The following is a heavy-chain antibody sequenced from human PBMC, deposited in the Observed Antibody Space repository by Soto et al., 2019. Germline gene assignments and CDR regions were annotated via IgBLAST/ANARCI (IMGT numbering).Heavy chain of an antibody. J-gene: IGHJ4*02. D-gene: IGHD3-22*01. CDR2: ISYDGSNK. CDR1: GFTFSSYA. V-gene: IGHV3-30-3*01. Sequence: QVQLVESGGGVVQPGRSLRLSCAASGFTFSSYAMHWVRQAPGKGLEWVAVISYDGSNKYYADSVKGRFTISRDNSKSTLYLQMISVRTEDTAVHYCVRDGNHYDSSGSCFDYWGQGTLVTVSS. CDR3: VRDGNHYDSSGSCFDY.